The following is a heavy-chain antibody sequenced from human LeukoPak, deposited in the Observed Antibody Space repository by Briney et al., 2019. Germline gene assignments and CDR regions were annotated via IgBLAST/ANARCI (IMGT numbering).Heavy chain of an antibody. D-gene: IGHD3-10*01. CDR3: ARAQYYYGSGSYYRPQYFDY. CDR1: GGTFSSYA. Sequence: SVKVSCKASGGTFSSYAISWVRQAPGQGLEWMGGIIPIFGTANYAQKFQGRVTITTDESTSTAYMELSSLRSEDTAVYYCARAQYYYGSGSYYRPQYFDYWGQGTLVTVSS. J-gene: IGHJ4*02. CDR2: IIPIFGTA. V-gene: IGHV1-69*05.